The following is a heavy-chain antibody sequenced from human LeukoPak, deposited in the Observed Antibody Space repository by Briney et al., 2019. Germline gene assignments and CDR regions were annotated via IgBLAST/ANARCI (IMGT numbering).Heavy chain of an antibody. CDR1: GYTFTSYG. V-gene: IGHV1-18*01. D-gene: IGHD3-3*01. J-gene: IGHJ4*02. CDR2: ISAYNGNT. Sequence: GGSVKVSCEASGYTFTSYGISWVRQAPGQGLEWMGGISAYNGNTNYAQKLQGRVTMTTDTSTSTAYMELRSLRSDDTAVYYCARVSERITIFGVVIAYFDYWGQGTLVTVSS. CDR3: ARVSERITIFGVVIAYFDY.